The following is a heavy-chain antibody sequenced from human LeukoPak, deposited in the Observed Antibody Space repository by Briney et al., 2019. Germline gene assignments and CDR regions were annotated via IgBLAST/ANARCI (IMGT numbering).Heavy chain of an antibody. CDR3: ARLSQTPDYYTLGGYYYLGY. CDR1: RYTFTSYD. Sequence: ASVKVSCKASRYTFTSYDINWVREAAGHGLEWMGWMNPNTGRTGYAQKIQGRITMTRDTSIDTAYMELTNLRSEDTAIYYCARLSQTPDYYTLGGYYYLGYWGQGTPVTVSS. V-gene: IGHV1-8*01. D-gene: IGHD3-10*01. J-gene: IGHJ4*02. CDR2: MNPNTGRT.